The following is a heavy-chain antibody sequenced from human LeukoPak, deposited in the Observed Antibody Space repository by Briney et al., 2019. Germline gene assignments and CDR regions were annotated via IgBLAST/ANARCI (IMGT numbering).Heavy chain of an antibody. CDR2: IYYSGST. V-gene: IGHV4-59*08. CDR3: ASGTVTNFLFDFDI. D-gene: IGHD4-17*01. J-gene: IGHJ3*02. CDR1: GGSISSYY. Sequence: EPSETLSLTCTVSGGSISSYYWSWIRQPPGKGLEWIGYIYYSGSTNYNPSLKSRVTISVDTSKNQFSLKLSSVTAADTAVYYCASGTVTNFLFDFDIWGQGTMVTVSS.